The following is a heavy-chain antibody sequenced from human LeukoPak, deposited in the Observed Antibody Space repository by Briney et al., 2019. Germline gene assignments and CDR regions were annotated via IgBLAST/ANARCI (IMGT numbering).Heavy chain of an antibody. CDR3: ARVAYYDSGAYGY. CDR1: GFTFRTYS. CDR2: ISSGSSTI. Sequence: GGSLRLSCAASGFTFRTYSMNWVRQAPGKGLEWVSYISSGSSTIYYADPVKGRFTISRDNAKNSLYLQMNSLRAEDTAVYYCARVAYYDSGAYGYWGQGTLVTVSS. D-gene: IGHD3-22*01. J-gene: IGHJ4*02. V-gene: IGHV3-48*04.